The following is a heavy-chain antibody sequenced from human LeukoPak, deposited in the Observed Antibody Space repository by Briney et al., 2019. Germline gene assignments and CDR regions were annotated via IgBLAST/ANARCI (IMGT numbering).Heavy chain of an antibody. Sequence: GGSLRLPWAASGFPFASHAMKWVRQAPGEGLEWVSAISGSSDNTYYAGSVKGRFTISRDNSKNTLCLQMNSLRADDAAVYYCAKLTGSNCYLPVDYWGQGALVTVSS. CDR2: ISGSSDNT. V-gene: IGHV3-23*01. J-gene: IGHJ4*02. CDR1: GFPFASHA. D-gene: IGHD2-21*02. CDR3: AKLTGSNCYLPVDY.